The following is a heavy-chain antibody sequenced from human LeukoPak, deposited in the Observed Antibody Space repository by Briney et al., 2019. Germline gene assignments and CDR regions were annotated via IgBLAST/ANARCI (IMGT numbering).Heavy chain of an antibody. J-gene: IGHJ4*02. Sequence: GGSLRLSCAASGFTFSSYGMHWVRQAPGKGLEWVAFIRYDGSNKYYADSVKGRFTISRDNSKNTLYLQMNSLRAEDTAVYYCAGGRETGYSSSWFHFDYWGQGTLVTVSS. D-gene: IGHD6-13*01. V-gene: IGHV3-30*02. CDR1: GFTFSSYG. CDR3: AGGRETGYSSSWFHFDY. CDR2: IRYDGSNK.